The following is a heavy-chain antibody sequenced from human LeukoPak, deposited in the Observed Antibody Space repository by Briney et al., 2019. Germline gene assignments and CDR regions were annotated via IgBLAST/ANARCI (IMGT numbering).Heavy chain of an antibody. CDR1: GFTFSSFA. D-gene: IGHD5-24*01. V-gene: IGHV3-23*01. CDR2: MSGSGGTT. Sequence: GGSLRLSCAASGFTFSSFAMSWVRQAPGKGLEWVSGMSGSGGTTYYVDSVKGRFTISRDNAKNTVYLEMNSLSVEDTATYYCIRDFRSADLWGQGTLVTVTS. J-gene: IGHJ5*02. CDR3: IRDFRSADL.